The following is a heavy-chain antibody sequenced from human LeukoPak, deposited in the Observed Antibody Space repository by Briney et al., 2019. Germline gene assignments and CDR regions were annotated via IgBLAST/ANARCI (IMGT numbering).Heavy chain of an antibody. CDR3: ARAPDYGDSIPEY. V-gene: IGHV3-33*01. CDR1: GFTFSSYG. Sequence: GGSLRLSCAASGFTFSSYGMHWVRQAPGKGLEWVAVIWYDGSNKYYADSVKGRFTISRDNSKNTLYLQMNSLRAEDTAVYYCARAPDYGDSIPEYWGQGTLVTVSS. D-gene: IGHD4-17*01. CDR2: IWYDGSNK. J-gene: IGHJ4*02.